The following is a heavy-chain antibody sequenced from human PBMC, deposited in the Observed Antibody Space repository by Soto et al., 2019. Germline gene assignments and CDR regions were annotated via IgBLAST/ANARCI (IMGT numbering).Heavy chain of an antibody. V-gene: IGHV1-18*01. Sequence: ASVKVSCKASGYTFTSYGISWARQAPGQGLERMGWISAYNGNTNYAQKLQGRVTMTTDTSTSTAYMELRSLRSDDTAVYYCARVDDYYDSSGPDYWGQGTLVTVSS. CDR1: GYTFTSYG. CDR3: ARVDDYYDSSGPDY. CDR2: ISAYNGNT. J-gene: IGHJ4*02. D-gene: IGHD3-22*01.